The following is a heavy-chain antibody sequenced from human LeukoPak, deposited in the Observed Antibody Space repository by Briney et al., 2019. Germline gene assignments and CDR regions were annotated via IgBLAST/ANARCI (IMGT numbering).Heavy chain of an antibody. CDR2: MNPNSGNT. D-gene: IGHD1-26*01. J-gene: IGHJ4*02. Sequence: GASVKVSCKASGYTFTSYDINWVRQATGQGLEWMGWMNPNSGNTGYAQKFQGRATMTRNTSISTAYMELSSLRSEDTAVYYCARGRRIVGAYDFDYWGQGTLVTVSS. V-gene: IGHV1-8*01. CDR1: GYTFTSYD. CDR3: ARGRRIVGAYDFDY.